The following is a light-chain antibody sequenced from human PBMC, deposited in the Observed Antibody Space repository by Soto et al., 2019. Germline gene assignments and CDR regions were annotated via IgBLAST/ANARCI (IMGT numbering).Light chain of an antibody. CDR3: QQYGGSPIT. Sequence: EIVLTQSPDTLSLSPGGRATLSCRASQSVTTRLAWYQPKPGQPPRLLISGASVRASGVPVRISGRVSGRDFTLTISRLEPEDFAVYYGQQYGGSPITVGLGTRLEVK. V-gene: IGKV3-20*01. CDR1: QSVTTR. J-gene: IGKJ5*01. CDR2: GAS.